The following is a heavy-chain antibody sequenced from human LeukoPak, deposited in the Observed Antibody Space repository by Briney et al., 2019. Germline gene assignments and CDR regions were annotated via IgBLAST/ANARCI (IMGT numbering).Heavy chain of an antibody. CDR2: IKQDGSEK. D-gene: IGHD1-26*01. CDR3: ARRKFSGSYSSYYYYYYMDV. V-gene: IGHV3-7*01. CDR1: GFTFSSYW. J-gene: IGHJ6*03. Sequence: QPGGSLRLSCAASGFTFSSYWMSWVRQAPGKGLEWVANIKQDGSEKYYVDSVKGRFTISRDNAKNSLYLQMNSPRAEDTAVYYCARRKFSGSYSSYYYYYYMDVWGKEPTVTVSS.